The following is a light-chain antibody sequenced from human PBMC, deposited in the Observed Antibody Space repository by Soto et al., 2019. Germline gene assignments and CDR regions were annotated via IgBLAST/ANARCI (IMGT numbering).Light chain of an antibody. J-gene: IGKJ5*01. CDR2: VAS. Sequence: ELVLTQSAATLSLTPGERATLSCRASQSVSPYLAWYHQKPGQAPRLLIYVASNGATGIPGRFSGSGSATDFTLTISTLEPDDFAAYYCQQRSSWINFGQGTLLAI. CDR1: QSVSPY. V-gene: IGKV3-11*01. CDR3: QQRSSWIN.